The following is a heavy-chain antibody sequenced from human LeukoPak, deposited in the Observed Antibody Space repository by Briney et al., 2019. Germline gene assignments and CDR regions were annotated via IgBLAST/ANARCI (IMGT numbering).Heavy chain of an antibody. D-gene: IGHD1-1*01. J-gene: IGHJ4*02. Sequence: GGSLRLSCAASGFVFSTYGMSWVRQVPGKGPEWVATISSGTYYAEPVKGRFTISRDNSKNTLFVQMNSLRAEDTAVYYCVKGYSGPPGSFDYWGQGTLVTVSS. CDR2: ISSGT. V-gene: IGHV3-23*01. CDR1: GFVFSTYG. CDR3: VKGYSGPPGSFDY.